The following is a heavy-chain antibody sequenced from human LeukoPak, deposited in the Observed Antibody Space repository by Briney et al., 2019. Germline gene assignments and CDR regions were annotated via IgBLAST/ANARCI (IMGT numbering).Heavy chain of an antibody. J-gene: IGHJ5*02. Sequence: SETLSLTCTVSGGSISSYYWSWIRQPPGKGLEWIGYIYYSGSTYYNLSLKSRVTISLDTSKNQFSLKLTSVTAADTAVYYCARSWFDPWGQGTLVTVSS. V-gene: IGHV4-59*12. CDR2: IYYSGST. CDR1: GGSISSYY. CDR3: ARSWFDP.